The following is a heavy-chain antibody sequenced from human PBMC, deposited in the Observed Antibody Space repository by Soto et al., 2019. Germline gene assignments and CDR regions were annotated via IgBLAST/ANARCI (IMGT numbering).Heavy chain of an antibody. Sequence: GALRLSCAASGLNFSNHWMHWVRQRPGEGLVWVSRITSDGKSKAYAESVKGRFAISRDNAKNTLYLQMNGLTAEDTAVYYCARESGDWPLNWFDPWGQGTLVTVSS. CDR2: ITSDGKSK. V-gene: IGHV3-74*01. J-gene: IGHJ5*02. CDR1: GLNFSNHW. D-gene: IGHD2-21*02. CDR3: ARESGDWPLNWFDP.